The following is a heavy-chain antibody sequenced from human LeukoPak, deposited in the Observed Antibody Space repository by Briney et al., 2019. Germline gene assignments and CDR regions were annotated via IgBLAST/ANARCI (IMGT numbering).Heavy chain of an antibody. CDR1: GGLTCSGDYF. V-gene: IGHV4-30-4*01. Sequence: SQTLSLTWTVSGGLTCSGDYFWSWLRQSPGKGLEWIGQIYHRGTTLYSPSLKRRLSISIHTSKNQFSVRLSSVTAADTAVYYCASLSVWELATHPGGSFDYWGRGILVTVSS. CDR2: IYHRGTT. CDR3: ASLSVWELATHPGGSFDY. D-gene: IGHD5-24*01. J-gene: IGHJ4*02.